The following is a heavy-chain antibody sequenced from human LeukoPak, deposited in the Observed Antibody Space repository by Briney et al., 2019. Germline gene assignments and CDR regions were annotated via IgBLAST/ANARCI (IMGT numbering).Heavy chain of an antibody. CDR2: INPNSGGT. Sequence: ASVKVSCKASGYTFTCYYMHWVRQVPGQGLEWMGRINPNSGGTNYAQKFQGRVTMTRDTSISTAYMELSRLRSDDTAVYYCARELDYGDSHFDYWGQGTLVTVSS. CDR1: GYTFTCYY. J-gene: IGHJ4*02. V-gene: IGHV1-2*06. D-gene: IGHD4-17*01. CDR3: ARELDYGDSHFDY.